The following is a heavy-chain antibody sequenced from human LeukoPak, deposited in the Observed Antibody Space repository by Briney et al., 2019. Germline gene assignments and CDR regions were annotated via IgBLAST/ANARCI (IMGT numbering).Heavy chain of an antibody. CDR3: AKLYSSLSFQYWFDP. V-gene: IGHV3-23*01. CDR1: GFTFSSYA. J-gene: IGHJ5*02. CDR2: ISGSGGST. D-gene: IGHD6-13*01. Sequence: GGSLRLSCAASGFTFSSYAMSWVRQAPGKGLEWVSAISGSGGSTYYADSVEGRFTISRDNSKNTLYLQMNSLRAEDTAVYYCAKLYSSLSFQYWFDPWGQGTLVTVSS.